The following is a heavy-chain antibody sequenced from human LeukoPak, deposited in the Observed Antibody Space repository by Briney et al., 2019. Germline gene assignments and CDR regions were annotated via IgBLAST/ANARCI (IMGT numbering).Heavy chain of an antibody. CDR2: ISYDGSNK. CDR3: AKDRPLLWFGELSYYYGMDV. CDR1: GFTFSSYG. V-gene: IGHV3-30*18. J-gene: IGHJ6*02. D-gene: IGHD3-10*01. Sequence: GGSLRLSCAASGFTFSSYGMHWVRQAPGKGLEWVAVISYDGSNKYYADSVKGRFTISRDNSKNTLYLQMNSLRAEDTAVYYCAKDRPLLWFGELSYYYGMDVWGQGTTVTVSS.